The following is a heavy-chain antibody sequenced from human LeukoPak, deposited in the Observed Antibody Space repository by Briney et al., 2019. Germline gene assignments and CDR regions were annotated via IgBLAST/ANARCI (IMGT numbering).Heavy chain of an antibody. D-gene: IGHD1-26*01. J-gene: IGHJ4*02. CDR3: ARAAYSGSYHFDY. Sequence: PSETLSLTCTVSGGSVNSGSYYWNWIRQPPGKGLEWIGYIYYSGSTNYNPSLKSRVTISVDTSKNQFSLKLSSVTAADTAVYYCARAAYSGSYHFDYWGQGTLVTVSS. CDR1: GGSVNSGSYY. CDR2: IYYSGST. V-gene: IGHV4-61*01.